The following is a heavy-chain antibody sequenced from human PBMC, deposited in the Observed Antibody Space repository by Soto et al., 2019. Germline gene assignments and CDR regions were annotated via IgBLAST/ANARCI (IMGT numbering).Heavy chain of an antibody. CDR1: GFTFNTYD. J-gene: IGHJ5*02. Sequence: EVQLVESGGGLVKPGGFLRLSCAASGFTFNTYDMNWVRQAPGKGLEWVSSITASSAYIYYADSVRGRITISRDNANNSLFLQMHRLGAEETAVYYCVRSGTARLLRHSWFDTWGQGTLVTVSS. V-gene: IGHV3-21*01. CDR3: VRSGTARLLRHSWFDT. CDR2: ITASSAYI. D-gene: IGHD2-21*01.